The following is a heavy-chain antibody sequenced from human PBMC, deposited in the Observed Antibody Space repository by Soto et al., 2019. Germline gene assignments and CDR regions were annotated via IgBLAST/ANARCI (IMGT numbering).Heavy chain of an antibody. CDR2: INTASGNT. V-gene: IGHV1-3*04. J-gene: IGHJ6*02. CDR1: GYTFTCYY. D-gene: IGHD2-8*01. Sequence: ASVKVSCKPSGYTFTCYYIHWVRQAPGQRPEWMGWINTASGNTKYSQKFQGRVTITRDRSTTTASMELNSLRSEDTAVYYCAWGNGKTWCPSRYEMDVWGQGTTVTVSS. CDR3: AWGNGKTWCPSRYEMDV.